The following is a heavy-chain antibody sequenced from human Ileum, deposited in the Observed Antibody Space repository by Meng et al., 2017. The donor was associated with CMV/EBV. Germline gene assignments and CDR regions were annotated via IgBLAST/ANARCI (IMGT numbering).Heavy chain of an antibody. D-gene: IGHD6-19*01. CDR3: AREGGGWYFDS. V-gene: IGHV4-30-4*01. CDR1: GYSLSTGDYY. Sequence: DSAPCPLKPSQTLSLPCTVSGYSLSTGDYYWSWIRQPPGKGPEWIGYIYYSGSTLYNPSLKSPVTISLDKSKNQFSLRLRSVTAADTAVYFCAREGGGWYFDSWGQGTLVTVSS. CDR2: IYYSGST. J-gene: IGHJ4*02.